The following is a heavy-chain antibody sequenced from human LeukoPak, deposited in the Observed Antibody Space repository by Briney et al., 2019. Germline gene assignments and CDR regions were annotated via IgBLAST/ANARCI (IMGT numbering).Heavy chain of an antibody. CDR1: GFTFSNYA. Sequence: GGSLRLSCAASGFTFSNYAMSWVRQAPGGGLEWVSAISGRGDGTYSADSVKGRFTISRDSSKNTLYLQMNSLRAEDTAVYYCAKPFYSGYDSHFDYWGQGTLVTVSS. CDR3: AKPFYSGYDSHFDY. J-gene: IGHJ4*02. D-gene: IGHD5-12*01. V-gene: IGHV3-23*01. CDR2: ISGRGDGT.